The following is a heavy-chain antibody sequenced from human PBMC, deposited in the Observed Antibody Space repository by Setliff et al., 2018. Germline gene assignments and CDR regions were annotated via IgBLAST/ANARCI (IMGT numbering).Heavy chain of an antibody. D-gene: IGHD2-8*01. V-gene: IGHV3-48*01. Sequence: GSLRLSCVASGLIFSNNWMSWVRQAPGKGLEWISYIDISTTTIYYADSVKGRFTISRDNAKNSLYLQMNSLRAGDTAVYYCARVGRERSNGECYSTTPCYSYYMDVWGKGTTVTVS. J-gene: IGHJ6*03. CDR2: IDISTTTI. CDR1: GLIFSNNW. CDR3: ARVGRERSNGECYSTTPCYSYYMDV.